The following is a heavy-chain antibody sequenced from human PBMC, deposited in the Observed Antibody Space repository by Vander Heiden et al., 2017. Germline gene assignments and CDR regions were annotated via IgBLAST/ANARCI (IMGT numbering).Heavy chain of an antibody. D-gene: IGHD2-8*01. CDR3: ARVGDCSSGVCYTGWYFDL. CDR2: IIPILGRA. V-gene: IGHV1-69*06. CDR1: GGTFSSSP. Sequence: QVQLVQSGAEEQKPGSSVKVSCKVSGGTFSSSPISWVRQAPGQGLEWMGGIIPILGRANFAQKFQGRLTISADKSTSTAYMELGSLRSEDTAIYYCARVGDCSSGVCYTGWYFDLWGRGTLVTVSS. J-gene: IGHJ2*01.